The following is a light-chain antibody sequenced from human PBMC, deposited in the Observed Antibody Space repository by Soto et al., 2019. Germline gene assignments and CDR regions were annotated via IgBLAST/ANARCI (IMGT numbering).Light chain of an antibody. CDR1: SSNIGAGYD. CDR2: GNS. Sequence: QSVLTQPPSVSGAPGQRVTISCTGSSSNIGAGYDVHWYQQLPGTAPKLLIYGNSNRPSGVPDRFSGSKSGTSASLAITGLQAEDEADYDCQSYGSSLSGYVVYGGGTKLTVL. J-gene: IGLJ2*01. V-gene: IGLV1-40*01. CDR3: QSYGSSLSGYVV.